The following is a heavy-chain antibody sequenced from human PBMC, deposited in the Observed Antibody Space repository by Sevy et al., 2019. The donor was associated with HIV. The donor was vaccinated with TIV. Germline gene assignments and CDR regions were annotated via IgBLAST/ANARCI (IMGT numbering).Heavy chain of an antibody. CDR3: ARERGVVVVVAATTFDY. CDR2: ISSSSSYI. CDR1: GFTFSSYS. J-gene: IGHJ4*02. Sequence: WGSLRLSCAASGFTFSSYSMNWVRQAPGKGLEWVSSISSSSSYIYYADSVKGRFTVSRDNAKNSLYLQMNSLRAEDTAMYYCARERGVVVVVAATTFDYWGQGTLVSVSS. D-gene: IGHD2-15*01. V-gene: IGHV3-21*01.